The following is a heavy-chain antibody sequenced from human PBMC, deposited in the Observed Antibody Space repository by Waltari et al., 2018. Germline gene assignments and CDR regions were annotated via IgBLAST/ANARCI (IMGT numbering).Heavy chain of an antibody. D-gene: IGHD6-13*01. CDR1: GFTLSSYA. CDR3: ANEGIAAADHLQH. Sequence: EVQLLESGGGLVQPGGSLRLSCSASGFTLSSYAMSWFRQAPGKGLEWVAAISGSGGSTYYADSVKGRFTISRDNSKNTLYLQMNSLRAEDTAVYYCANEGIAAADHLQHWGQGTLVTVSS. V-gene: IGHV3-23*01. CDR2: ISGSGGST. J-gene: IGHJ1*01.